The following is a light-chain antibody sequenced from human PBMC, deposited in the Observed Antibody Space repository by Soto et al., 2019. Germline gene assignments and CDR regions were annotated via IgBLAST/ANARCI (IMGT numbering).Light chain of an antibody. J-gene: IGLJ1*01. CDR3: CTYARNRPYV. CDR2: EVT. Sequence: QSAQTHPASVSWSPGHSITISCTGTSSDVGGYNFVSWYQQKPGKAPKLLIYEVTHRPSGISDRFSGSKSGNMASLTISGLQDEEHASYYCCTYARNRPYVFGSGTKVTAL. V-gene: IGLV2-14*01. CDR1: SSDVGGYNF.